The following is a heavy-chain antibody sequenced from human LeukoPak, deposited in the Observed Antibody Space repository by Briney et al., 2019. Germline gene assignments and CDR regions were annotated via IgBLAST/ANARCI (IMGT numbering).Heavy chain of an antibody. Sequence: PGGSLRLSCAASGFTFSDYYMSWIRPAPGKGLEWVSYIRGGSADTNYADSVTGRFTISRDNAKNSLYLQMNSLRAEDTAVYYCARANYILDVWGEGVTVSVSS. D-gene: IGHD1-7*01. CDR1: GFTFSDYY. V-gene: IGHV3-11*06. J-gene: IGHJ6*04. CDR3: ARANYILDV. CDR2: IRGGSADT.